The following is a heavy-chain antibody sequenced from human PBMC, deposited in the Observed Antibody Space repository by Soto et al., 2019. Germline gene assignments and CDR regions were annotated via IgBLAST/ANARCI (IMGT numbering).Heavy chain of an antibody. CDR2: IYYSGST. CDR3: ARDYGRYYYYMDV. V-gene: IGHV4-59*01. Sequence: QVQLQESGPGLVKPSETLSLTCTVSGGSISSYYWSWIRQPPGKGLEWIGYIYYSGSTNYNPSLKSRVTISVDTSKNQFSLKLSSVTAADTAVSYCARDYGRYYYYMDVWGKGTTVTVSS. D-gene: IGHD4-17*01. J-gene: IGHJ6*03. CDR1: GGSISSYY.